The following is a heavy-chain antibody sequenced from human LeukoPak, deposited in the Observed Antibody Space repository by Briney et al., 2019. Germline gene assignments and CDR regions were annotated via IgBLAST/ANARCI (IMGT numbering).Heavy chain of an antibody. D-gene: IGHD2-21*02. CDR1: GFTFSSYA. Sequence: GGSLRLSCAASGFTFSSYAMSWVRQAPGKGLEWVSAISDSGGSTYSADSVKGRFTISRANSKNTLYLQMSSLRAEDTAVYYCAKGASVVVTAPSDYWGQGTLVTVSS. CDR2: ISDSGGST. J-gene: IGHJ4*02. CDR3: AKGASVVVTAPSDY. V-gene: IGHV3-23*01.